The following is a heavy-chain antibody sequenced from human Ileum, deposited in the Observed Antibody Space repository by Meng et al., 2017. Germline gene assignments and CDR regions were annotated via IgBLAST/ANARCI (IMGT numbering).Heavy chain of an antibody. CDR2: INHSGST. CDR3: ARGGGRYGPDFDY. Sequence: QVQLQQWGAGLLKPSETLSLTCAVYGGSFSGYYWSWIRQPPGKGLEWIGEINHSGSTNYNPSLKSRVTISVDTSKNQFSLKLSSVTAADTAVHYCARGGGRYGPDFDYWGQGTLVTVSS. J-gene: IGHJ4*02. D-gene: IGHD3-16*01. CDR1: GGSFSGYY. V-gene: IGHV4-34*01.